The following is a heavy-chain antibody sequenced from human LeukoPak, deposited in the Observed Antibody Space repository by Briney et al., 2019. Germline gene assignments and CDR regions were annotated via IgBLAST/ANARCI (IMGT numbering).Heavy chain of an antibody. Sequence: GGSMSLSSAASGFTFSSYVMHWVRPAPGKGLGWDAIISSDGSNEYYEDSVKGRFTISRDNSKNTLYLQMNSLRAADTAVYYCARVGPWVNPDYYYYYMDVWGKGTTVTVSS. J-gene: IGHJ6*03. CDR3: ARVGPWVNPDYYYYYMDV. CDR1: GFTFSSYV. D-gene: IGHD1-14*01. V-gene: IGHV3-30*01. CDR2: ISSDGSNE.